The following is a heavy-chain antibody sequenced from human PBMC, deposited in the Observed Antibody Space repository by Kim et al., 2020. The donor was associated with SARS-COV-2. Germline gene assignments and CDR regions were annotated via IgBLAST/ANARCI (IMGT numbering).Heavy chain of an antibody. Sequence: YYADSVKGRFTISRDNSKNTLYLQMNSLRAEDTAVYYCAKGEYTYSSSWFYWGQGTLVTVSS. CDR3: AKGEYTYSSSWFY. J-gene: IGHJ4*02. V-gene: IGHV3-23*01. D-gene: IGHD6-13*01.